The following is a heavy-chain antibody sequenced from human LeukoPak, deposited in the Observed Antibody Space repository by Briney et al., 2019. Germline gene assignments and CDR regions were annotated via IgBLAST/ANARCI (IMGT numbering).Heavy chain of an antibody. CDR3: AGTSYSSRGGDAFDI. CDR2: ISYNARNT. J-gene: IGHJ3*02. CDR1: GFTFSDYA. D-gene: IGHD6-13*01. V-gene: IGHV3-30*04. Sequence: GGSLRLSCAASGFTFSDYAVHWVRQAPGKGLEWVAAISYNARNTKYADSVKGRFTISRDNAKNSLYLQMNSLRAEDTAVYYCAGTSYSSRGGDAFDIWGQGTMVAVSS.